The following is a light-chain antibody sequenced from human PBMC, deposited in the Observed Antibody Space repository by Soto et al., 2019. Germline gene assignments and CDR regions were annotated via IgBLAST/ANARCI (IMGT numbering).Light chain of an antibody. CDR3: QQYGSSPWT. V-gene: IGKV3-20*01. CDR1: QSVSSSY. CDR2: GAS. J-gene: IGKJ1*01. Sequence: IMLTQSPGTLSLSRGERATLSCRASQSVSSSYLAWYQQKPGQAPRLLIYGASSRATGIPDRFSGSGSGTAFTLTISSLEPEDFAVYYCQQYGSSPWTFGQGTKVDIK.